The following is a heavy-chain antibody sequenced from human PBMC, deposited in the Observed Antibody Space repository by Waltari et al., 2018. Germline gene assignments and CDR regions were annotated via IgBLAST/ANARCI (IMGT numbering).Heavy chain of an antibody. J-gene: IGHJ5*02. D-gene: IGHD3-22*01. CDR3: AKEGYESSGFPNWFDP. CDR1: GFTFSSYS. V-gene: IGHV3-23*01. Sequence: EVQLLESGGGLVQPGGSLTLSCAVSGFTFSSYSMSWCRQAPGKVLEGVASVSGNGSRRKYAADVMARFTVCRDHSKTALNLHMNSVGAEDTGVYYCAKEGYESSGFPNWFDPWGQGTLVTVSS. CDR2: VSGNGSRR.